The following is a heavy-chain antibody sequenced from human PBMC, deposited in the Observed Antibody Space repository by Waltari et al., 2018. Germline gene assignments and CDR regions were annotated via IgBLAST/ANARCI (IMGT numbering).Heavy chain of an antibody. CDR2: IYYSGST. D-gene: IGHD6-13*01. J-gene: IGHJ6*02. CDR1: GGSISSYY. Sequence: QVQLQESGPGLVKPSETLSLTCTVSGGSISSYYWSWLLHPTGKGLEWIGYIYYSGSTNYNPSLKSRVTISVDTSKNQFSLKLSSVTAADTAVYYCARAQGYSSSWYVDYYYGMDVWGQGTTVTVSS. V-gene: IGHV4-59*01. CDR3: ARAQGYSSSWYVDYYYGMDV.